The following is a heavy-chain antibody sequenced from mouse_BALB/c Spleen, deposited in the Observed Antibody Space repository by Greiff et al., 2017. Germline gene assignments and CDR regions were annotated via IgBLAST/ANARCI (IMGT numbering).Heavy chain of an antibody. Sequence: EVHLVESGPSLVKPSQTLSLTCSVTGDSITSGYWNWIRKFPGNKLEYMGYISYSGSTYYNPSLKSRISITRDTSKNQYYLQLNSVTTEDTATDYCARWSLGRVFADWGQGTLVTVSA. D-gene: IGHD4-1*01. CDR2: ISYSGST. CDR1: GDSITSGY. CDR3: ARWSLGRVFAD. V-gene: IGHV3-8*02. J-gene: IGHJ3*01.